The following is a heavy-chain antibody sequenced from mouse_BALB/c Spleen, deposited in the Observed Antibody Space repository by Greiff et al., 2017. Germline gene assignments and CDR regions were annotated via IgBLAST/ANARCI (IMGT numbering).Heavy chain of an antibody. Sequence: EVHLVESGGGLVKPGGSLKLSCAASGFTFSDYYMYWVRQTPEKRLEWVATISDGGSYTYYPDSVKGRFTISRDNAKNNLYLQMSSLKSEDTAMYYCAREGDYRYDGFAYWGQGTLVTVSA. V-gene: IGHV5-4*02. CDR1: GFTFSDYY. J-gene: IGHJ3*01. CDR3: AREGDYRYDGFAY. CDR2: ISDGGSYT. D-gene: IGHD2-14*01.